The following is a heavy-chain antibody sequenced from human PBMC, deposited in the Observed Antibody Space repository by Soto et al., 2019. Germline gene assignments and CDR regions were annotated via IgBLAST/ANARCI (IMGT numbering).Heavy chain of an antibody. CDR1: CGSISSSSYY. V-gene: IGHV4-39*01. J-gene: IGHJ4*02. D-gene: IGHD3-3*01. CDR3: ASYDFWSGYLWEKIDY. Sequence: SETLSLTCTVSCGSISSSSYYWGWIRQPPGKGLEWIGSIYYSGSTYYNPSLKSRVTISVDTSKNQFSLKLSSVTAADTAVYYCASYDFWSGYLWEKIDYWGQGTLVTVSS. CDR2: IYYSGST.